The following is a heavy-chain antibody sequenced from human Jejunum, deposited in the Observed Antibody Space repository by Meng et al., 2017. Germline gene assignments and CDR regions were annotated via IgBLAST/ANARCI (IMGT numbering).Heavy chain of an antibody. CDR1: GYTFTDSY. CDR2: INTRTGGT. D-gene: IGHD1-26*01. CDR3: ARELISYAFDY. Sequence: QVQLVHAAAEVKEPGASVKVSCQASGYTFTDSYLYWVRQAPGQGLEWMGRINTRTGGTIYTQKFYGRVTMTRDTSISTAYMELSRLRSDDTAVYYCARELISYAFDYWGQGSLVTVSS. J-gene: IGHJ4*02. V-gene: IGHV1-2*06.